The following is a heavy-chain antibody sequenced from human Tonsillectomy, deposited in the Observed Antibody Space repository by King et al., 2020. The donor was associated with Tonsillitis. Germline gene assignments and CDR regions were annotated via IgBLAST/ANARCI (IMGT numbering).Heavy chain of an antibody. V-gene: IGHV3-23*04. D-gene: IGHD3-16*01. Sequence: ELQLVQSGGGLVQPGGSLRLSCAASGFPFSTYAMSWVRQAPGKGLEWVSTISGRGISTYFADSVKGRFTISRDYSKNTLYLQMNRLRAEDTAVYYCAKLGGGGSFDYWGQGTLVTVSS. CDR2: ISGRGIST. CDR1: GFPFSTYA. J-gene: IGHJ4*02. CDR3: AKLGGGGSFDY.